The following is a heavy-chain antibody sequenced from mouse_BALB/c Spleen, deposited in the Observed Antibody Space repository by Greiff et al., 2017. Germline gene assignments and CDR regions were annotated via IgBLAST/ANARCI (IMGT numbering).Heavy chain of an antibody. V-gene: IGHV1S81*02. CDR1: GYTFTSYW. J-gene: IGHJ4*01. Sequence: VQLQQSGAELVKPGASVKLSCKASGYTFTSYWMHWVKQRPGQGLEWIGEINPSNGRTNYNEKFKSKATLTVDKSSSTAYMQLSSLTSEDSAVYYCARHRYDAMDYWGQGTSVTVSS. CDR3: ARHRYDAMDY. CDR2: INPSNGRT. D-gene: IGHD2-14*01.